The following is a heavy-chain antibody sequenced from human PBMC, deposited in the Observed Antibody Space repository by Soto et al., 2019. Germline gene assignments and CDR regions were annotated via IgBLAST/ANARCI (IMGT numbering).Heavy chain of an antibody. J-gene: IGHJ4*02. CDR3: TRGQEGVVATH. CDR2: IKDGGIT. CDR1: GGSFTGYY. D-gene: IGHD2-15*01. V-gene: IGHV4-34*01. Sequence: QVQLQQWGAGPLKPSETLSLTCAVNGGSFTGYYWSWVRQPPGKGLEWIGEIKDGGITNYSPSLRSRVTISADAPKKQFSLKVTSVTAADTAVYYCTRGQEGVVATHWDQGTLVTVSS.